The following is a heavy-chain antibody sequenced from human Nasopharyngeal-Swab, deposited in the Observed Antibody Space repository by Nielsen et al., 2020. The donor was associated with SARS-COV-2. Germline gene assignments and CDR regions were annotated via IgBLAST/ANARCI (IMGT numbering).Heavy chain of an antibody. D-gene: IGHD6-13*01. CDR3: ASTSEGIAAAGTAYYYGMDV. J-gene: IGHJ6*02. CDR1: GGSISSSNW. CDR2: IYHSGST. Sequence: SETLSLTCAVSGGSISSSNWWSWVRQPPGKGLEWIGEIYHSGSTNYNPSLKSRVTISVDKSKNQFSLKLSSVTAADTAVYYCASTSEGIAAAGTAYYYGMDVWGQGTTVTVSS. V-gene: IGHV4-4*02.